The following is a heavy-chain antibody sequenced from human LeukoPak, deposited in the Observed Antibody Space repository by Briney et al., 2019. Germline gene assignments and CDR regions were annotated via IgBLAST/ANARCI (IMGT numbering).Heavy chain of an antibody. CDR2: ISYDGSNK. Sequence: GGSLRLSCAASGFTFSSYGMHWVRQAPGKGLERVAVISYDGSNKYYADSVKGRFTISRDNSKNTLYLQMNSLRAEDTAVYYCAKGLTTSKIYYYYGMDVWGQGTTATVSS. CDR3: AKGLTTSKIYYYYGMDV. V-gene: IGHV3-30*18. CDR1: GFTFSSYG. J-gene: IGHJ6*02. D-gene: IGHD4-17*01.